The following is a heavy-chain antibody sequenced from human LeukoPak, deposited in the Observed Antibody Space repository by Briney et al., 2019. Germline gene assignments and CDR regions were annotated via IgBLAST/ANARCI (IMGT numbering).Heavy chain of an antibody. Sequence: GGSLRLSCVASGFTFTSYSMNWVRQAPGKGLEWLSYISGTGEVIYYADSVKGRFTISRDNAKNSLYLQMNSLRAEDTAVYYCARGGGSWGWFYPWGQGTLVTVSS. CDR1: GFTFTSYS. V-gene: IGHV3-21*05. J-gene: IGHJ5*02. D-gene: IGHD2-15*01. CDR3: ARGGGSWGWFYP. CDR2: ISGTGEVI.